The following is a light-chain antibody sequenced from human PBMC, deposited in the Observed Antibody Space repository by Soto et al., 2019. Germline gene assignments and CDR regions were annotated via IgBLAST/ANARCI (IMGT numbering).Light chain of an antibody. Sequence: ALTQPASVSGSPGQSITISCTGTSSDVGGYNYVSWYQPHPGKAPKLLIYDVTNRPSVVSNRFSGSKSGNTASLTISGLQAEDEADYYCNSYTSSSNLVFGGGTKLTVL. CDR2: DVT. J-gene: IGLJ3*02. CDR3: NSYTSSSNLV. CDR1: SSDVGGYNY. V-gene: IGLV2-14*01.